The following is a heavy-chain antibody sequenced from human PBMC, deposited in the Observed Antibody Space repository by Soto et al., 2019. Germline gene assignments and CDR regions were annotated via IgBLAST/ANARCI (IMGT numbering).Heavy chain of an antibody. CDR1: GGSISSGGYY. D-gene: IGHD2-15*01. V-gene: IGHV4-31*03. Sequence: QVQLQESGPGLVKPSQTLSLTCTVSGGSISSGGYYWSWIRQHPGKGLEWIGYIYYSGSTYYNPSLKSRVTISVDTSKNQCSLKLSSVTAADTAVYYCATEVGYCSGGSCGIDYWGQGTLVTVSS. J-gene: IGHJ4*02. CDR2: IYYSGST. CDR3: ATEVGYCSGGSCGIDY.